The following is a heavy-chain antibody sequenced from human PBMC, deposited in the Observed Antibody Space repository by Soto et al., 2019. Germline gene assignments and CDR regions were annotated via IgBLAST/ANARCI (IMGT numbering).Heavy chain of an antibody. V-gene: IGHV1-18*01. CDR2: ISAYNGNT. J-gene: IGHJ6*02. CDR3: ARDLVYYGSGSYYRGGYYYGMDV. CDR1: GYTFTSYG. Sequence: QVQLVQSGAEVKKPGASVKVSCKASGYTFTSYGISWVRQAPGQGLEWMGWISAYNGNTNYAQKLQGRVTMTTDTSTSTAYLGLRSLRSDDTAVYYCARDLVYYGSGSYYRGGYYYGMDVWGQGTTVTVSS. D-gene: IGHD3-10*01.